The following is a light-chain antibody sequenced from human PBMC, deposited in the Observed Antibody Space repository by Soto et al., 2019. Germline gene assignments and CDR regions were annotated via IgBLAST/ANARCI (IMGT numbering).Light chain of an antibody. CDR3: QQYNPYSRT. CDR2: AAS. V-gene: IGKV1-5*01. J-gene: IGKJ1*01. Sequence: DIQMTQSPSTLSASVGDRVTITCRASQSIGSWLAWYQQKPGKAPNLLIYAASSLQSGVPSRFSGSGSGTDFTLAISSLQRDDFATYYCQQYNPYSRTVGQGTKVDSK. CDR1: QSIGSW.